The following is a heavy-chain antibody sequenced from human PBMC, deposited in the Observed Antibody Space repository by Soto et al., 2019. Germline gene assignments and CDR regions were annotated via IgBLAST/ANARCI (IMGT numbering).Heavy chain of an antibody. V-gene: IGHV3-9*01. Sequence: GGSLRLSCAASGFTLDDYAMHWARQAPGKGLEWVSGISWNSGSIGYADSVKGRFTISRDNAKNCLYLQMNSLRAEDTALYYCTKVILSGMGDYPGGMVVGGQGTTDTVS. CDR1: GFTLDDYA. D-gene: IGHD4-17*01. J-gene: IGHJ6*02. CDR2: ISWNSGSI. CDR3: TKVILSGMGDYPGGMVV.